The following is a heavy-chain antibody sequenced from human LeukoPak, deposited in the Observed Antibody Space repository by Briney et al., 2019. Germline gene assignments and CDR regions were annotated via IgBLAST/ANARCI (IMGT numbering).Heavy chain of an antibody. CDR1: EFTFSNYG. J-gene: IGHJ6*02. V-gene: IGHV3-23*01. CDR2: ISSSGGST. D-gene: IGHD3-10*01. Sequence: PGGSLRLSCAASEFTFSNYGMSWVRQAPGKGLEWVSGISSSGGSTYYADSVKGRFTISRDNSKNTLYLQMNSLRAEDTALYHCARDPGFGEFPIKRHGMDVWGQGTTVTVSS. CDR3: ARDPGFGEFPIKRHGMDV.